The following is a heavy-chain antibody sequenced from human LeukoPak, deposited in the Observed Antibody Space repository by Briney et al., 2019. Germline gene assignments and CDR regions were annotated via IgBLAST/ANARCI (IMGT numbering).Heavy chain of an antibody. CDR3: ARGRQYCSSTSCYIHGEYYYYGMDV. V-gene: IGHV3-21*01. J-gene: IGHJ6*02. D-gene: IGHD2-2*02. CDR1: GFTFSSYA. Sequence: GGSLRLSCAASGFTFSSYAMSWVRQAPGKGLEWVSSISSSSSYIYYADSVKGRFTISRDNAKNSLYLQMNSLRAEDTAVYYCARGRQYCSSTSCYIHGEYYYYGMDVWGQGTTVTVSS. CDR2: ISSSSSYI.